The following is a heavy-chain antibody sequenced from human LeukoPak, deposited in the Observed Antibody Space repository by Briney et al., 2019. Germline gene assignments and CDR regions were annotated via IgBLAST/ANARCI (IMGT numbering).Heavy chain of an antibody. CDR3: ARDLAQPRYYDFWSGYYAGFDP. CDR2: IIPIFGTA. Sequence: EASVKVSCKASGGTFSSYAISWVRQAPGQGLEWMGGIIPIFGTANYAQKFQGRVTITTDESTSTAYMELSSLRSEDTAVYYCARDLAQPRYYDFWSGYYAGFDPWGQGTLVTVSS. CDR1: GGTFSSYA. D-gene: IGHD3-3*01. V-gene: IGHV1-69*05. J-gene: IGHJ5*02.